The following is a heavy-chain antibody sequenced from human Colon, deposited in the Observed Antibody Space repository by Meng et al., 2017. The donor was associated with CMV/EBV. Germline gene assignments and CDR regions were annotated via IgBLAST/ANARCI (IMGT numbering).Heavy chain of an antibody. CDR1: GYTFSDYH. V-gene: IGHV1-2*02. CDR2: INSNSGAT. D-gene: IGHD1-26*01. Sequence: QVQLVQSGGEVKKPGASVQVSCNTSGYTFSDYHIHWGRQAPGQGLEWMGWINSNSGATDYAQKFQGRFTMTRDTSITTVYMELSSLRSDDTAVYYCARDPSGSRVPFDYWGQGSLVTVSS. J-gene: IGHJ4*02. CDR3: ARDPSGSRVPFDY.